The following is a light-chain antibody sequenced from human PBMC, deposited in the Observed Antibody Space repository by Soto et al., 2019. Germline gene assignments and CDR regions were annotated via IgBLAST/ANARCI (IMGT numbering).Light chain of an antibody. CDR2: GNS. CDR3: QSYGSSLRGWV. V-gene: IGLV1-40*01. J-gene: IGLJ3*02. CDR1: SSNIGAGYD. Sequence: QSVLTQPPSVSGAPGQRVTISCTGSSSNIGAGYDVHWYQQLPGTAPKLLIYGNSNRPSGVPDRFSGSKSGTSASLAITGLEAEDEAGYYCQSYGSSLRGWVFGGGTQLTVL.